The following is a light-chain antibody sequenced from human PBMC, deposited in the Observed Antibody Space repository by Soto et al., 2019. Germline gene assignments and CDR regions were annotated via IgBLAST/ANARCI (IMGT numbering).Light chain of an antibody. CDR3: QHYNKWPPWT. V-gene: IGKV3-15*01. CDR1: QSASNY. Sequence: EIVMTQSPATLSVSPGAGAALSCRASQSASNYLAWYQRKPGQVPRLLIYGASTRATDIPARFSGSGSGTGFTLTISSLQSEDFAVYYCQHYNKWPPWTFGQGTKVDI. J-gene: IGKJ1*01. CDR2: GAS.